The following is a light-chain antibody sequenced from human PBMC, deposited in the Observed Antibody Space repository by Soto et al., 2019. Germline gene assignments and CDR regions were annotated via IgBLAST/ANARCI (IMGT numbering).Light chain of an antibody. CDR2: GAS. J-gene: IGKJ1*01. Sequence: EIVLTQSPDTLSLSPGGRATLSCRASQSVSSNLAWYQQKPGQAPRLLIYGASTRATGIPARFSGSGSGTEFTLAISSLQSEDFAVYYCQQYNNWKRTFGQGTKVDI. CDR3: QQYNNWKRT. V-gene: IGKV3-15*01. CDR1: QSVSSN.